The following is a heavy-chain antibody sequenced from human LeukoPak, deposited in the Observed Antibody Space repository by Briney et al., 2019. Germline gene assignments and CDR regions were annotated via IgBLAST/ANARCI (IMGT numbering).Heavy chain of an antibody. CDR3: ARDRGSYYIDF. CDR2: IWYDGSNK. D-gene: IGHD1-1*01. J-gene: IGHJ4*02. Sequence: GRSLRLSCAASGFTFRNHGMHWVRQAPGKGLEWVAVIWYDGSNKYYADSVKGRFTFSRDNSENTLSLQMDSLRAEDTALYYCARDRGSYYIDFWGQGTPVTVSS. V-gene: IGHV3-33*01. CDR1: GFTFRNHG.